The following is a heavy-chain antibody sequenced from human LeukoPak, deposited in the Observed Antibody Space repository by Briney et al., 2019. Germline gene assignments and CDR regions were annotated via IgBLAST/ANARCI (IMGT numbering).Heavy chain of an antibody. Sequence: PGGSLGLSCAASGFTFSSYEMNWVRQAPGKGLEWVSYISSSGSTIYYADSVKGRFTISRDNAKNSLYLQMNSLRAEDTAVYYCARDWAPVGAVGADAFDIWGQGTMVTVSS. CDR1: GFTFSSYE. CDR2: ISSSGSTI. CDR3: ARDWAPVGAVGADAFDI. J-gene: IGHJ3*02. V-gene: IGHV3-48*03. D-gene: IGHD1-26*01.